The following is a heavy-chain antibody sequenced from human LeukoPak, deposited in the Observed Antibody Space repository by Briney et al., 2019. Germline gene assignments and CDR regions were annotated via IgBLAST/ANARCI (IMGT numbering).Heavy chain of an antibody. J-gene: IGHJ4*02. CDR1: GFTFSSYA. D-gene: IGHD2-2*01. Sequence: PGGSLRLSCAASGFTFSSYAMHWVRQAPGKGLEWVAVISYDGSNKYYADSVKGRFTISRDNYKNTLYLQMNSLRAEDTAVYYCARGEGYCSSTSCYWPDYWGQGNLVTVSS. CDR2: ISYDGSNK. V-gene: IGHV3-30-3*01. CDR3: ARGEGYCSSTSCYWPDY.